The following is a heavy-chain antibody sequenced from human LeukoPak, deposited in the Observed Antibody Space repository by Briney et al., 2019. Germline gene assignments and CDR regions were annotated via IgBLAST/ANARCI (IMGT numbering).Heavy chain of an antibody. D-gene: IGHD6-13*01. CDR2: LYYSGST. V-gene: IGHV4-39*07. CDR1: GFTFSSYS. Sequence: PGGSLRLSCAASGFTFSSYSMNWVRQAPGKGLEWIGTLYYSGSTYYNPSLKSRVTISVDTSKSQFSLRLSSVTAADTAVYYCARDHGSSSWFYYWGQGTLVTVSS. CDR3: ARDHGSSSWFYY. J-gene: IGHJ4*02.